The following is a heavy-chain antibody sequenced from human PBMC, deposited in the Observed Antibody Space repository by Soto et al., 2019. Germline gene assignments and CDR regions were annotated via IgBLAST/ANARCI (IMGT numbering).Heavy chain of an antibody. Sequence: EVQLVESGGGLVKPGGSLRLSCAASGFTFSSYSMNWVRQATGKGLEWVSSISSSSSYIYYTDSVKGRFTISRDNAKNALYVQMNTLRAEDTAVYYWARGRPKGGNWFDPWGQGTLVTVSS. V-gene: IGHV3-21*01. CDR1: GFTFSSYS. CDR3: ARGRPKGGNWFDP. CDR2: ISSSSSYI. D-gene: IGHD3-16*01. J-gene: IGHJ5*02.